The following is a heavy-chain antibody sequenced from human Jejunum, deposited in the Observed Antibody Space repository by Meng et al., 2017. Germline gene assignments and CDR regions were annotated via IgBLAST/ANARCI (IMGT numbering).Heavy chain of an antibody. Sequence: GESLKISCVASGFSFSGFEMSWVRQAPGKGLEWISYISSSGTTIYQADSVRGRFTISRDNAKNSLYLQMNDLRVEDTAVYYCAGWGSRNYWGQGTLVTVSS. CDR2: ISSSGTTI. J-gene: IGHJ4*02. CDR1: GFSFSGFE. D-gene: IGHD7-27*01. V-gene: IGHV3-48*03. CDR3: AGWGSRNY.